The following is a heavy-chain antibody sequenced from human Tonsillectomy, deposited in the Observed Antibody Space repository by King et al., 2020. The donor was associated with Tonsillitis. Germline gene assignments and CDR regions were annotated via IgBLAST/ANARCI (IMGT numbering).Heavy chain of an antibody. D-gene: IGHD3-10*01. J-gene: IGHJ3*02. V-gene: IGHV4-39*07. CDR2: IYYSGST. CDR1: GGSISSSSYY. Sequence: QMQLQESGPGLVKPSETLSLTCTVSGGSISSSSYYWGCIRQPPGKGLEWIGSIYYSGSTYYNQSLKSRVTISVDTSKNQFSLKLSSVTAADTAVYYCARHRTYYYGSVYAFDIWGQGTMVTVSS. CDR3: ARHRTYYYGSVYAFDI.